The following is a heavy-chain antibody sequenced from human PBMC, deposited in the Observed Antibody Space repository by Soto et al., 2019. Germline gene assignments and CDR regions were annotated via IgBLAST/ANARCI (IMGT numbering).Heavy chain of an antibody. Sequence: EVQLVESGGGLVQPGGSLRLSCEASGFTFRNYDMHWVRQGTGKGLEWVSGISAAGDTDYADSVEGRFTISRENAQNSFFLQLNSLRGGDPAVDYCARTDRDFYGLDVWGQGTTVIVSS. CDR1: GFTFRNYD. CDR3: ARTDRDFYGLDV. J-gene: IGHJ6*02. V-gene: IGHV3-13*01. CDR2: ISAAGDT.